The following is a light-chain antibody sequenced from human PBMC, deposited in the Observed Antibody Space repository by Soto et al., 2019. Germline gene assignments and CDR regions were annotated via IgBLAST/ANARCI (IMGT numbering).Light chain of an antibody. CDR2: AAS. Sequence: DNQMNQSPSSVSASVGDRVTITCRASQGIGNYLAWYQQRPGKVPELLIYAASTLQSGVPSRFSGSGSGTDFTLTISSLLPEDVATYYCQNLDSAAFTFGPGTKVDIK. CDR1: QGIGNY. V-gene: IGKV1-27*01. J-gene: IGKJ3*01. CDR3: QNLDSAAFT.